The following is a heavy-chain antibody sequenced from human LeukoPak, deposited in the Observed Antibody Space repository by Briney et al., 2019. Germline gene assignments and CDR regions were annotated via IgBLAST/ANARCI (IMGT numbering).Heavy chain of an antibody. V-gene: IGHV3-23*01. CDR3: AKDHKIGMVRAFDY. D-gene: IGHD3-10*01. CDR1: GFTFSSFG. J-gene: IGHJ4*02. CDR2: IRGGEDST. Sequence: GGTLRLSCAASGFTFSSFGMNWVRQAPGKGLEWVSSIRGGEDSTYYADSVKGRFTIFRDNSRNTLYLQMNSLRAEDAAVYFCAKDHKIGMVRAFDYWGQGTLVSVSS.